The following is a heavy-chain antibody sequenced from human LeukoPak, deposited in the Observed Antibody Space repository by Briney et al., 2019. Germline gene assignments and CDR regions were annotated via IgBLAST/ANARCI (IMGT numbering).Heavy chain of an antibody. V-gene: IGHV1-2*06. Sequence: GASVKVSCKASGYTFTGYYMHWVRQAPGQGLEWMGRIIPNSGGTKYAQKFQGRVTMTRDTSITTAYMELSRLRSDDTAVYYCARDRAYDGEFDSWGQGTLVTVSS. CDR3: ARDRAYDGEFDS. J-gene: IGHJ4*02. CDR2: IIPNSGGT. CDR1: GYTFTGYY. D-gene: IGHD3-3*01.